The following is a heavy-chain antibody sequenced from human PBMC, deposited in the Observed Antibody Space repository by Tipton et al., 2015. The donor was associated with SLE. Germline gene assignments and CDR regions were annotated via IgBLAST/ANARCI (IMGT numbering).Heavy chain of an antibody. D-gene: IGHD4-17*01. CDR1: GGSISSYY. CDR3: ARGSGLRPLGDD. Sequence: LRLSCTVSGGSISSYYWSWIRQPPGKGLEWIGYIYYSGSTNYNPSLKSRVTISVDTSKNQFSLKLSSVTAADTAVYYCARGSGLRPLGDDWGQGTLVTVSS. CDR2: IYYSGST. J-gene: IGHJ4*02. V-gene: IGHV4-59*01.